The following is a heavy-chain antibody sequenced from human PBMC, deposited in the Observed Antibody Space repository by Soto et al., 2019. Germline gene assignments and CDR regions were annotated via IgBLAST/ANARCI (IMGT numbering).Heavy chain of an antibody. J-gene: IGHJ6*02. V-gene: IGHV1-58*01. D-gene: IGHD3-9*01. CDR3: AAARYDILTGYYFYGTFYGMDV. CDR1: GFTFTSSA. CDR2: IVVGSGNT. Sequence: GASVKVSCKASGFTFTSSAVQWVRQARGQRLEWIGWIVVGSGNTNYAQKFQERVTITRDMSTSTAYMELSSLRSEDTAVYYCAAARYDILTGYYFYGTFYGMDVWGQGTTVTVSS.